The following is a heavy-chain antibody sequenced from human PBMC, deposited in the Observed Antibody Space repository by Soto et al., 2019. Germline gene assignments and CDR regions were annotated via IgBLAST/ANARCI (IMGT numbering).Heavy chain of an antibody. CDR1: GYTFTSYA. J-gene: IGHJ5*02. V-gene: IGHV1-24*01. Sequence: ASVKVSCKASGYTFTSYAMHWVRQAPGQRLEWMGGFDPEDGETIYAQKFQGRVTMTEDTSTDTAYMELSSLRSEDTAVYYCATSSAGSIAARHGWFDPWGQGTLVTVSS. CDR2: FDPEDGET. D-gene: IGHD6-6*01. CDR3: ATSSAGSIAARHGWFDP.